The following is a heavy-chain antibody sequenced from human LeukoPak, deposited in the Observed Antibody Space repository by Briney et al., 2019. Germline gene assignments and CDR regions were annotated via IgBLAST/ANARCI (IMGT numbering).Heavy chain of an antibody. CDR2: INQGGSVQ. CDR3: ARVEYSGWNLEY. CDR1: GFTFRSYW. J-gene: IGHJ4*02. V-gene: IGHV3-7*01. Sequence: PGGSLRFSCAASGFTFRSYWMSWVRQAPGKRLEWVANINQGGSVQYYMDSVKGRFTISRDDAKNSLYVQMNSLRDEDMAVYYCARVEYSGWNLEYWGQGTLVTVSS. D-gene: IGHD5-12*01.